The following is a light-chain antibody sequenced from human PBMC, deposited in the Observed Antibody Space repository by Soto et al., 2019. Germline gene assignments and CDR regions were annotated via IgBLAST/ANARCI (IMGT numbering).Light chain of an antibody. J-gene: IGKJ1*01. CDR3: LQLNSYPRS. CDR1: KAIGNY. V-gene: IGKV1-9*01. CDR2: AAS. Sequence: DIQFTQSQSFLSASVGDRVTITCRASKAIGNYLDWYQQRPGKAPKVLIYAASILQSGVPSRFSGSGSGTEFTLTISSLQPEDFTTFYCLQLNSYPRSFGQGTKV.